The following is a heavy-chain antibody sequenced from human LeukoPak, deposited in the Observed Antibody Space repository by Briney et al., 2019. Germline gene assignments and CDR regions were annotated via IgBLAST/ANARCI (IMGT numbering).Heavy chain of an antibody. CDR2: IYYSGST. Sequence: SETLSLTCTVSGGSISSYYWSWIRQPPGKGLEWIGYIYYSGSTNYNPSLKSRVTISVDTSKNQFSLQLNSVTPEDTAVYYCARGSSSWDYWGQGTLVTVSS. CDR3: ARGSSSWDY. D-gene: IGHD6-13*01. V-gene: IGHV4-59*12. CDR1: GGSISSYY. J-gene: IGHJ4*02.